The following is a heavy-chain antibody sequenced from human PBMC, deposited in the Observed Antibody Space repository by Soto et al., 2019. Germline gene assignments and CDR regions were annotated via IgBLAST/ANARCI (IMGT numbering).Heavy chain of an antibody. Sequence: SETLSLTCSVSGDSFSSYYWTWIRQPAGKGLEWIGRIFPGGSANYNPSLRSRVTMSADTSKNKFSLRLTSVTAADTAIYYCARETYYYDSSGFLGFDYWGQGTLVTVSS. CDR2: IFPGGSA. CDR1: GDSFSSYY. V-gene: IGHV4-4*07. D-gene: IGHD3-22*01. J-gene: IGHJ4*02. CDR3: ARETYYYDSSGFLGFDY.